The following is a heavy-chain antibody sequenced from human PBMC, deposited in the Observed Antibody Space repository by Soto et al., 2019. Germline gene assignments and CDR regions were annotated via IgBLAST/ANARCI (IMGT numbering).Heavy chain of an antibody. D-gene: IGHD6-6*01. Sequence: GESLKISCAASGFTFSSYWMSCVRQAPGKGLEWVANIKQDGSEKYYVDSVKGRFTISRDNAKNSLYLQMNSLRAEDTAVYYCARDGPSSYAFDIWGQGTMVTVSS. V-gene: IGHV3-7*03. J-gene: IGHJ3*02. CDR1: GFTFSSYW. CDR3: ARDGPSSYAFDI. CDR2: IKQDGSEK.